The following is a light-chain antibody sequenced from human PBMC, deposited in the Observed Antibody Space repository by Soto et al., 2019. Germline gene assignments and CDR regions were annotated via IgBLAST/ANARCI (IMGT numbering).Light chain of an antibody. V-gene: IGKV3-20*01. CDR2: GAS. CDR3: QQYDTSIWAYT. Sequence: EVVLTQSPVTLSLSPGERATLSCRASQSASSSYLAWYQQKPGQAPRLLIYGASSRATGIPDRFSGSGSGTDFTLTISRLEPEDFAVYYCQQYDTSIWAYTFXQGTKVDIK. CDR1: QSASSSY. J-gene: IGKJ2*01.